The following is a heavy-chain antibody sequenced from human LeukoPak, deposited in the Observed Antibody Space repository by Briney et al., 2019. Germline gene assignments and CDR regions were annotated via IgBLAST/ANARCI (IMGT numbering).Heavy chain of an antibody. Sequence: GESLRLSCVDSGFSFSNYHMSWIRQAPGKGLEWLSYIISSSDYTNYADSVKGRFTISRDNAKKSLYLQMNSLRGEDTAVYYCARGSYYYFDYWGQGTLVTVSS. D-gene: IGHD1-26*01. CDR2: IISSSDYT. J-gene: IGHJ4*02. V-gene: IGHV3-11*05. CDR3: ARGSYYYFDY. CDR1: GFSFSNYH.